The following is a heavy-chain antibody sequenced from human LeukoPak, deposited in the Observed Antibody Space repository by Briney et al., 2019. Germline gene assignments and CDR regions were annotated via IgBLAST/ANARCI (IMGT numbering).Heavy chain of an antibody. CDR2: ISGSGGST. J-gene: IGHJ4*02. V-gene: IGHV3-23*01. D-gene: IGHD3-22*01. Sequence: VGSLRLSCAASGFTLSSYGMSWVRQAPGKGLEWVSAISGSGGSTYYADSVKGRFTISRDNSKNTLYLQMNSLRAEDTAVYYCAKSPLAYYDSSGYSSCFDYWGQGTLVTVSS. CDR1: GFTLSSYG. CDR3: AKSPLAYYDSSGYSSCFDY.